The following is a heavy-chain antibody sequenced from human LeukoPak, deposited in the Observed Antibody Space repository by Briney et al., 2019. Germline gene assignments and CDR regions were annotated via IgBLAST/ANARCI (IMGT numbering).Heavy chain of an antibody. V-gene: IGHV1-3*01. Sequence: GASVKVSCKASGYIFTSYAIHWVRQAPGQRLEWMAWINAGNANTKYSRKFQGRVTIPSDTSASTAYMGLSSLRSEDTAVYYCARGGTYQLLFHYWGQGTLVTVSS. CDR1: GYIFTSYA. D-gene: IGHD2-2*01. J-gene: IGHJ4*02. CDR3: ARGGTYQLLFHY. CDR2: INAGNANT.